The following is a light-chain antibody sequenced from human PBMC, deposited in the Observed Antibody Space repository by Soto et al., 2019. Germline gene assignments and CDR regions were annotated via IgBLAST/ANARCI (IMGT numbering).Light chain of an antibody. Sequence: DIQMTQSPSSLSASVGDRVTITCQASQDISNYLNWYQQKPGKAPKLLNYDASNLETGVTSRFSGSGSGTDFTFTISSLQPEDIATYYCQQYDNLPLAFGGGTKVEIK. CDR2: DAS. J-gene: IGKJ4*01. V-gene: IGKV1-33*01. CDR3: QQYDNLPLA. CDR1: QDISNY.